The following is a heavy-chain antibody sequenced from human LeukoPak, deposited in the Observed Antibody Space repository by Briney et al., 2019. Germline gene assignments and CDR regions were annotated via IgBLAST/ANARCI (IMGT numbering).Heavy chain of an antibody. J-gene: IGHJ3*01. CDR1: GFTFSNYW. CDR2: INPDGSST. CDR3: ARLRDSF. V-gene: IGHV3-74*01. Sequence: PGGSLRLSCAASGFTFSNYWMHWVRQAPGKGLVWVSRINPDGSSTDYADSVKGRFTISRDNAKNSLSLQLNSLRAEDTAVYYCARLRDSFWGQGTMVTVSS.